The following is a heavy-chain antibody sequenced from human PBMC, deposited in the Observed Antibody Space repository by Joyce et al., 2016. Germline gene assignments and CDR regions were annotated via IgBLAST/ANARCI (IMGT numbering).Heavy chain of an antibody. CDR3: VREETFTSSFDY. Sequence: EVMLVESGGGLVRPGGSLRLSCAASGFTVSNTYMSWVRQVPGKGLEWSAVSYSGGGTNYAYSVGGRFTISRDSSKNTLYRQMDSLRVEDTAVYYCVREETFTSSFDYWGQGAQVAVS. V-gene: IGHV3-66*01. J-gene: IGHJ4*02. CDR2: SYSGGGT. D-gene: IGHD2-2*01. CDR1: GFTVSNTY.